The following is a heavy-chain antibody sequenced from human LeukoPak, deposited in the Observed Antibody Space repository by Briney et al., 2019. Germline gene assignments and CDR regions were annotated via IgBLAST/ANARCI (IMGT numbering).Heavy chain of an antibody. J-gene: IGHJ6*03. CDR3: ARDVPAGYSSGWYSYYMDV. D-gene: IGHD6-19*01. Sequence: SETLSLTCTVSGGSISNYYWSWIRQPPGKGLEWIGYIYHSGSTNYNPSLKSRVTISVDTSKNQFSLKLSSVTAADTAVYYCARDVPAGYSSGWYSYYMDVWGKGTTVTISS. CDR1: GGSISNYY. CDR2: IYHSGST. V-gene: IGHV4-59*12.